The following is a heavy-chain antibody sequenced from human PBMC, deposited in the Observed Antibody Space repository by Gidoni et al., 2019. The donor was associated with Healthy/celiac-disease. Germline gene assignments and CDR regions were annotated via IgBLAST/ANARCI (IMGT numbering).Heavy chain of an antibody. J-gene: IGHJ6*02. CDR2: IRSKAYGGTT. CDR3: TRDGGRAYCGGDCYYYGMDV. D-gene: IGHD2-21*01. CDR1: GFPFGDYA. Sequence: EVQLVESGGGLVKPGRSLRLSCTASGFPFGDYAMIWFRQAPGKGLEWVGFIRSKAYGGTTEYAAYVKGRLTISRDDSKSIAYLKMNSLKTEDTAVYYCTRDGGRAYCGGDCYYYGMDVWGQGTTVTVSS. V-gene: IGHV3-49*05.